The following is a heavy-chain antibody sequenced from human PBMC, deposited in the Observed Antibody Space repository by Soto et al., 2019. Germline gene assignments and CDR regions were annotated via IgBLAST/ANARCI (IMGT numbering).Heavy chain of an antibody. Sequence: SETLSLTCTVSGGSISSGGYYWSWIRQHPGKGLEWIGYIYYSGSTYYNPSLKSRVTISVDTSKNQFSLKLSSVTAADTAVYYCARDISNNWFDPWGQGTLVTVSS. CDR2: IYYSGST. CDR1: GGSISSGGYY. D-gene: IGHD1-20*01. CDR3: ARDISNNWFDP. J-gene: IGHJ5*02. V-gene: IGHV4-31*03.